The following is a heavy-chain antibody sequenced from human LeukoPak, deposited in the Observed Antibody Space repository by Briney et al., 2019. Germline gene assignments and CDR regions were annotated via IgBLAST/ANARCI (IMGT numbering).Heavy chain of an antibody. CDR1: GYTLTELS. V-gene: IGHV1-24*01. CDR2: FDPEDGET. Sequence: ASVKVSCKVSGYTLTELSMHWVRQAPGKGLEWMGGFDPEDGETIYAQKFQGRVTMTEDTSTDTAYMELSNLRSEDTAVYYCATPAYGSGRYWYAFFGYWGQGTLVTVSS. CDR3: ATPAYGSGRYWYAFFGY. J-gene: IGHJ4*02. D-gene: IGHD3-10*01.